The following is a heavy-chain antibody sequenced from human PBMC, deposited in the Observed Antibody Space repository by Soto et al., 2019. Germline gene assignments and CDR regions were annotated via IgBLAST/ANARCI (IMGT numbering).Heavy chain of an antibody. Sequence: SETLSLTCTVSGGSISSGDYYWSWIRQPPGKGLEWIGYIYYSGSAYYNPSLKSPITISVDTSKNQFSLKLSSVTAADTAVYYCAGQRDYYYYGMDVWGQGTTVTVSS. V-gene: IGHV4-30-4*01. CDR1: GGSISSGDYY. CDR3: AGQRDYYYYGMDV. CDR2: IYYSGSA. J-gene: IGHJ6*02.